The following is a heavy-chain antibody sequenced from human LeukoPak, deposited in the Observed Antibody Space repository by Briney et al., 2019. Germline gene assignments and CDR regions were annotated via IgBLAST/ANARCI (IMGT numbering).Heavy chain of an antibody. CDR1: GFTFSSYA. J-gene: IGHJ4*02. CDR3: ASLDDYGDY. V-gene: IGHV3-30-3*01. Sequence: PGGSLRLSCAASGFTFSSYAMSWVRQAPRKGLEWVAVISYDGSNKYYADSVKGRFTISRDNSKNTLYLQMNSLRAEDTAVYYCASLDDYGDYWGQGTLVTVSS. CDR2: ISYDGSNK.